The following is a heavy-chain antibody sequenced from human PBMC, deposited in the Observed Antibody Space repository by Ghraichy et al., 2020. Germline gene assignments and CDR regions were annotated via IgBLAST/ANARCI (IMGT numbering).Heavy chain of an antibody. V-gene: IGHV3-23*01. CDR1: GFTFSGYA. D-gene: IGHD1-26*01. CDR3: GKDQRWETPHYCDY. J-gene: IGHJ4*01. CDR2: ISGTSATI. Sequence: GGSLRLSCAASGFTFSGYAMTWVRQAPGKGLEWVSGISGTSATIYYADSVKGRFTISRDNSKNMLYLQLNSLRAEDTAMYYCGKDQRWETPHYCDYWGHGTLVTVSS.